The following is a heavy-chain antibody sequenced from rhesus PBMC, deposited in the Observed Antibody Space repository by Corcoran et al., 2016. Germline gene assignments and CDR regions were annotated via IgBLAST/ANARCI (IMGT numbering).Heavy chain of an antibody. Sequence: QVQLQESGPGLVKPSETLSLTCAVSGYSISSGYYWGWIRQPPGKGLEWIGSIYGSGGSNYLNPYLKSRVPLSVDTSKNQFSLKLSSVTAADTAVYYCARVGSSWSEWDTVGTEWYFDLWGPGTPITISS. CDR3: ARVGSSWSEWDTVGTEWYFDL. V-gene: IGHV4S14*01. J-gene: IGHJ2*01. CDR2: IYGSGGSN. D-gene: IGHD5-42*01. CDR1: GYSISSGYY.